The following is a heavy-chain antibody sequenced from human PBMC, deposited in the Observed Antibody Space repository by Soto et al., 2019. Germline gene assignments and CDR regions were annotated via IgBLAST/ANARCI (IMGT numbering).Heavy chain of an antibody. D-gene: IGHD2-8*02. CDR3: TTLASGHFDS. CDR2: IFYSGTT. J-gene: IGHJ4*02. CDR1: GGSISSPSYN. Sequence: QLRESGPGLLKPSETLSLTCTVSGGSISSPSYNWGWVRHPPGKGPEWIGTIFYSGTTQYNPSLRSRLAMSVDTSKSQVSLTLTSVTAADTAVYYCTTLASGHFDSWGQGAQVTVSS. V-gene: IGHV4-39*01.